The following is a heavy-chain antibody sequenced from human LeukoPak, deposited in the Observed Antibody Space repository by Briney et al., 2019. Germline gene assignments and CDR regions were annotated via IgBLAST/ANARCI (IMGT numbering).Heavy chain of an antibody. CDR3: ARERGYCSGGSCYSYYYYYYGMDV. D-gene: IGHD2-15*01. V-gene: IGHV3-74*01. Sequence: GGSLRLSCAASGFTVRSYAMNWVRQAPGKGLVWVSRINSDGSSTSYADSVKGRFTISRDNAKNTLYLQMNSLRAEDTAVYYCARERGYCSGGSCYSYYYYYYGMDVWGQGTTVTVSS. CDR2: INSDGSST. CDR1: GFTVRSYA. J-gene: IGHJ6*02.